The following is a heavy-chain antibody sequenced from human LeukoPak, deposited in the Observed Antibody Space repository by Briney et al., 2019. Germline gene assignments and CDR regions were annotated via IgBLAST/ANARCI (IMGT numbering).Heavy chain of an antibody. CDR2: IYYSGST. Sequence: PSETLSLTCTVSGGSISSYYWSWIRQPPGKGLEWIGYIYYSGSTNYNPSLKSRVTISVNTSKNQFSLKLSSVTAADTAVYYCARDSGHYYGHDYWGQGTLVTVSS. V-gene: IGHV4-59*01. J-gene: IGHJ4*02. CDR1: GGSISSYY. D-gene: IGHD3-22*01. CDR3: ARDSGHYYGHDY.